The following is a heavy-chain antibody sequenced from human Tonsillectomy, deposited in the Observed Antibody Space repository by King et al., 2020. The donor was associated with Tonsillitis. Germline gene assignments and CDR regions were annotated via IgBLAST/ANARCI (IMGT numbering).Heavy chain of an antibody. J-gene: IGHJ4*02. Sequence: VQLVESGAEVKKPGESLRISCKGSGYSFTSYWISWVRQMPGKGLEWMGRIDPSDSYTNYSPSFQGHVTIPADKSISTAYLQWSSLKASDTAMYYCARHSILSYYDSSGYQLGFDYWGQGTLVTVSS. CDR2: IDPSDSYT. V-gene: IGHV5-10-1*03. CDR3: ARHSILSYYDSSGYQLGFDY. D-gene: IGHD3-22*01. CDR1: GYSFTSYW.